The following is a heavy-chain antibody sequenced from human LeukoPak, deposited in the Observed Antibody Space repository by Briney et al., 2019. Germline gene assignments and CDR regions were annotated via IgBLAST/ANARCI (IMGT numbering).Heavy chain of an antibody. D-gene: IGHD6-13*01. CDR2: IRYDGSNK. J-gene: IGHJ5*02. CDR3: AKERGYSKYNWFDP. CDR1: GFTFSSYG. Sequence: TGGSLRLSCAASGFTFSSYGMHWVRQAPGKWLEWVAFIRYDGSNKYYADSVKGRFTISRDNSKNTLYLQMNSLRAEDTAVYYCAKERGYSKYNWFDPWGKGTLVTVSS. V-gene: IGHV3-30*02.